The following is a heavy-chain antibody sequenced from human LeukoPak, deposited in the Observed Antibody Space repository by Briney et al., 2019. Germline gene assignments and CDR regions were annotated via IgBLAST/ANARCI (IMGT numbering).Heavy chain of an antibody. V-gene: IGHV1-46*01. D-gene: IGHD5-18*01. CDR1: GYTFTSNY. Sequence: ASVKVSCKASGYTFTSNYIHWVRQAPGQGLEWMGMIYPRDGSTSYAQKFQGRVTVTRDTSTSTVHMELSSLRSEDTAVYYCASYRYSYGTFDYWGQGTLVTVSS. J-gene: IGHJ4*02. CDR3: ASYRYSYGTFDY. CDR2: IYPRDGST.